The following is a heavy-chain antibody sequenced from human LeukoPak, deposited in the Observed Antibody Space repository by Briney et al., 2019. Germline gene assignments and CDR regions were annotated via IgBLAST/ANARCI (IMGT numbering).Heavy chain of an antibody. J-gene: IGHJ4*02. CDR1: GGSVSDYY. D-gene: IGHD3-22*01. CDR3: ARDFDSSGYYPFY. CDR2: INQSGST. V-gene: IGHV4-34*01. Sequence: PSETLSLTCAVSGGSVSDYYWSWIRQSPGRGLEWIGEINQSGSTDYNPSLKSRVIISMDTSKTQFSLNLSSVTAADTAVYYCARDFDSSGYYPFYWGQGTPVTVSS.